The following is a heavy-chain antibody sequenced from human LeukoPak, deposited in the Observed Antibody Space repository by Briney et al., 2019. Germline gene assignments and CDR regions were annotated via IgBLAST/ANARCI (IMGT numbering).Heavy chain of an antibody. CDR1: GFTFSSYS. CDR3: AKDRGSSSSAYGMDV. V-gene: IGHV3-30*18. Sequence: PGGSLRLSCAASGFTFSSYSMNWVRQAPGRGLEWVSPISYDGVATSYADTVKGRFTISRDNSKNTLYVQMNSLRAEDSAVYYCAKDRGSSSSAYGMDVWGQGTTVTVSS. D-gene: IGHD1-26*01. CDR2: ISYDGVAT. J-gene: IGHJ6*02.